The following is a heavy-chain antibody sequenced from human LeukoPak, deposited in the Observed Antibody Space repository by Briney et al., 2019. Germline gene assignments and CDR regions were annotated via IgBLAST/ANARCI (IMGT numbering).Heavy chain of an antibody. D-gene: IGHD6-19*01. CDR3: AKGIYSSGWFDY. J-gene: IGHJ4*02. Sequence: GGSLRLSCAASGFTFSSYALSGVRQGPRKGLEWGLAISGSGGSRYYADSVKGRFTISRDNSNNTRYEQMNSLRAEDTAVYYCAKGIYSSGWFDYWGQGTLVTVSS. CDR2: ISGSGGSR. V-gene: IGHV3-23*01. CDR1: GFTFSSYA.